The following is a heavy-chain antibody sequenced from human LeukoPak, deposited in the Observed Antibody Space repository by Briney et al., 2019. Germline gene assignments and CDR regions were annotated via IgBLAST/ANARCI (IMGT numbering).Heavy chain of an antibody. CDR1: GGSFSGYY. J-gene: IGHJ3*02. Sequence: PSETLSLTCAVYGGSFSGYYWSWIRQPPGKGLEWIGEINQSGSANYNPSLKSRVTISVDTSKNQFSLKLSSVTAADTAVYYCARGLRGYSSTRFRGAFDIWGQGTMVTVSS. CDR3: ARGLRGYSSTRFRGAFDI. V-gene: IGHV4-34*01. CDR2: INQSGSA. D-gene: IGHD5-18*01.